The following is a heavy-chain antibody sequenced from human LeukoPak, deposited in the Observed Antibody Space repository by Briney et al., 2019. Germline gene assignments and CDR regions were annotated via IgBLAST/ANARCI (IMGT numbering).Heavy chain of an antibody. CDR1: GFTFSSYG. J-gene: IGHJ4*02. Sequence: GGTLRLSCAASGFTFSSYGMSWVRQAPGKGLEWVSAISGSGGSTYYADSVKGRFTISRDNSKNTLYLQMNSLRAEDTAVYYCARDTMVRGGRYYYDSSGYWINWGQGTLVTVSS. V-gene: IGHV3-23*01. CDR2: ISGSGGST. D-gene: IGHD3-22*01. CDR3: ARDTMVRGGRYYYDSSGYWIN.